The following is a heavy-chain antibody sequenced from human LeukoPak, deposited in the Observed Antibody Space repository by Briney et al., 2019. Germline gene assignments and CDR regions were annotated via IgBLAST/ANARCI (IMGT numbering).Heavy chain of an antibody. D-gene: IGHD6-13*01. V-gene: IGHV1-69*06. Sequence: SVKVSCKASGGTFSSYAISWVRQAPGQGLEWMGGIIPIFGTTNYAQKFQDRVTITADKSASTAYMELSSLRSEDTAVYYCARVVGLTGYSSSWYSGYYYYMDVWGKGTTVTVSS. CDR2: IIPIFGTT. CDR3: ARVVGLTGYSSSWYSGYYYYMDV. CDR1: GGTFSSYA. J-gene: IGHJ6*03.